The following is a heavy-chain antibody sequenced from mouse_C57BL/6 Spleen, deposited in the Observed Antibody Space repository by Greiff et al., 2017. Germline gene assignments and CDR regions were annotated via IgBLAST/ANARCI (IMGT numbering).Heavy chain of an antibody. D-gene: IGHD2-4*01. CDR1: GFTFTDSY. Sequence: EVKVVESGGGLVQPGGSLSISCAASGFTFTDSYMSWVRQPPGKALEWLGFIRHKANGYTTEYSASVKGRFTISRDNSQAILYLQMNALRAEDSATYYCERSYDYDVVGYYYAMDYWGQGTSGNVSS. CDR2: IRHKANGYTT. V-gene: IGHV7-3*01. CDR3: ERSYDYDVVGYYYAMDY. J-gene: IGHJ4*01.